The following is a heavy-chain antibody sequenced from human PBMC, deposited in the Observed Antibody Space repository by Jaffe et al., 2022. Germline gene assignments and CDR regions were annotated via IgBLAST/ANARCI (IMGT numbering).Heavy chain of an antibody. CDR3: ARELQTWGSYRYDYYYYMDV. CDR1: GFTVSSNY. Sequence: EVQLVESGGGLVQPGGSLRLSCAASGFTVSSNYMSWVRQAPGKGLEWVSVIYSGGSTYYADSVKGRFTISRDNSKNTLYLQMNSLRAEDTAVYYCARELQTWGSYRYDYYYYMDVWGKGTTVTVSS. J-gene: IGHJ6*03. CDR2: IYSGGST. D-gene: IGHD3-16*02. V-gene: IGHV3-66*02.